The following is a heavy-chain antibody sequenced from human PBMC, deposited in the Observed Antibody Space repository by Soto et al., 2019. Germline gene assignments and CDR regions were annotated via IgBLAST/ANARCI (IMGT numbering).Heavy chain of an antibody. CDR2: IYYSGST. D-gene: IGHD5-12*01. CDR1: GGSISSSSYY. Sequence: SETLSLTCTVSGGSISSSSYYWGWIRQPPGKGLEWIGSIYYSGSTYYNPSLKSRVTISVDTSKNQFSLKLSSVTAADTAVYYCASSGYHLVYWFDPWGQGTLVTVPS. CDR3: ASSGYHLVYWFDP. V-gene: IGHV4-39*07. J-gene: IGHJ5*02.